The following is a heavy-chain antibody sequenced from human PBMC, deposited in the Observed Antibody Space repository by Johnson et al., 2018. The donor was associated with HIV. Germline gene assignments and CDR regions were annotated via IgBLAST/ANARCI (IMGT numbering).Heavy chain of an antibody. D-gene: IGHD3-22*01. CDR3: AREYYYYSSGYNAFDI. CDR2: INWNGGST. V-gene: IGHV3-20*04. Sequence: VQLVESGGGVVRPGRSLRLSCAASGFTFDDYGMTWVRQPPGKGLEWVSGINWNGGSTGYADSVKGRFTISRDNAKNSLYLQMNSLRAEDTAVYYCAREYYYYSSGYNAFDIWGQGTMVTVSS. CDR1: GFTFDDYG. J-gene: IGHJ3*02.